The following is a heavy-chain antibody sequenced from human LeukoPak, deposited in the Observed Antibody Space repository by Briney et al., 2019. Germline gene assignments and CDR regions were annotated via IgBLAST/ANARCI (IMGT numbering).Heavy chain of an antibody. J-gene: IGHJ4*02. CDR3: ARIDPTPRQQDYIAAAGPDY. CDR1: GYTFTAYY. V-gene: IGHV1-2*02. Sequence: ASVKVSCKASGYTFTAYYIHWVRQAPGQGLEWMGWINPNSGGTNYAQKFQGRVTMTRDTSISTAYMELSRLRSDDTAVYYCARIDPTPRQQDYIAAAGPDYWGQGTLVTVSS. CDR2: INPNSGGT. D-gene: IGHD6-13*01.